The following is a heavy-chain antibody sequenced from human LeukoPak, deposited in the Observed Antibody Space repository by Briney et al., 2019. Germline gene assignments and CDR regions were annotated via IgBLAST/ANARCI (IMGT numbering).Heavy chain of an antibody. D-gene: IGHD1-14*01. V-gene: IGHV3-23*01. CDR2: IGNSGGST. Sequence: PGGSLRLSCAASGFTFSNYAMSWLRQAPGKGLEWVSTIGNSGGSTYCADSVKGPFTIARDDPENTLFLQMNSLRAEDTAVYYCAKATGYLLWGQGTLVTVSS. J-gene: IGHJ4*02. CDR1: GFTFSNYA. CDR3: AKATGYLL.